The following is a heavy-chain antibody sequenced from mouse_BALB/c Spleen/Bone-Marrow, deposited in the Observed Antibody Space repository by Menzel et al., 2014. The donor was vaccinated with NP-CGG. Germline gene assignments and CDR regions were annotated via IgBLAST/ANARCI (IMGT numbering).Heavy chain of an antibody. CDR3: ARDDYRYDGWYFDV. D-gene: IGHD2-14*01. V-gene: IGHV7-3*02. J-gene: IGHJ1*01. CDR2: IRNKANGYTT. Sequence: EVMLVESGGGLVQPGGSLRLSCAPSGFTFTDYYMSWVRQPPGKALEWLGFIRNKANGYTTEYSASVKGRFTISRDNSQSILYLLMNTLRAEDSATYYCARDDYRYDGWYFDVWGAGTTVTVSS. CDR1: GFTFTDYY.